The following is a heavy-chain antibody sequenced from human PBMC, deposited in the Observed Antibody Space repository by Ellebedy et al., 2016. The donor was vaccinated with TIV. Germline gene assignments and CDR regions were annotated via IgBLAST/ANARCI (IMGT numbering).Heavy chain of an antibody. CDR2: IIPILGIA. V-gene: IGHV1-69*04. D-gene: IGHD1-26*01. J-gene: IGHJ4*02. CDR3: ARDAAPSGSYLFDY. CDR1: GGTFSSYA. Sequence: AASVKVSCKASGGTFSSYAISWVRQAPGQGLEWMGRIIPILGIANYAQKFQGRVTITADKSTSTAYMELSSLRSEDTAVYYCARDAAPSGSYLFDYWGQGTLVTVSS.